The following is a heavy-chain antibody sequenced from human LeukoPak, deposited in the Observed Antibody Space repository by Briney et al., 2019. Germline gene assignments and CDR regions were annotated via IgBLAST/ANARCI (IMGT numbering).Heavy chain of an antibody. CDR2: IYYSGST. J-gene: IGHJ4*02. CDR1: GGSISSYY. CDR3: ARHSHGSSEY. Sequence: SETLSLTCTVSGGSISSYYWSWIRQPPGKGLEWIGYIYYSGSTSYNPSLKSRVTISVDTSKNQFSLKLSSVTAADTAVYYCARHSHGSSEYWGQGTLVTVSS. D-gene: IGHD3-10*01. V-gene: IGHV4-59*08.